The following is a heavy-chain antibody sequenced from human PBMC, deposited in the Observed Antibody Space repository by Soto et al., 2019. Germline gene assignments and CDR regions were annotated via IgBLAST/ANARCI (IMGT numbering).Heavy chain of an antibody. V-gene: IGHV3-23*01. CDR2: ISGSGGST. CDR3: AKETRLGYCSSTSCYVPQNYFDY. D-gene: IGHD2-2*01. CDR1: GFTFSSYA. Sequence: GGSLRLSCAASGFTFSSYAMSWVRQAPGKGLEWVSAISGSGGSTYYADSVKGRFTISRDNSKNTLYLQMNSLRAEDTAVYYCAKETRLGYCSSTSCYVPQNYFDYWGQGTLGTVSA. J-gene: IGHJ4*02.